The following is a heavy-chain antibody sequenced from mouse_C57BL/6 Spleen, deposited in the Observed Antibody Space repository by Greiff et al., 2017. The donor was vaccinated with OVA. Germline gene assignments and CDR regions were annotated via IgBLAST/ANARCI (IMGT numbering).Heavy chain of an antibody. CDR2: ISDGGSYT. J-gene: IGHJ2*01. D-gene: IGHD2-1*01. CDR1: GFTFSSYA. V-gene: IGHV5-4*03. Sequence: EVKLVESGGGLVKPGGSLKLSCAASGFTFSSYAMSWVRQTPEKRLEWVATISDGGSYTYYPDNVKGRFTISRDNAKNNLYLQMSHLKSEDTAMYYCASLYYGLDYWGKGTTLTVSS. CDR3: ASLYYGLDY.